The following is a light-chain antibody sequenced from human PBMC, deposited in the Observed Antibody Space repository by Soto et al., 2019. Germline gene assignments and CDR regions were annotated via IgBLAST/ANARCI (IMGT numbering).Light chain of an antibody. J-gene: IGKJ2*01. CDR3: QQYYSTPQT. CDR2: WAS. Sequence: DMVMTQSQDSLAVSLGERATINCKSSQSVLYSSNNKNYLAWYQQKPGQPPKLLIYWASTRESGVPDRFSGSGSGTDFTLTISSLQAEDVAVYYCQQYYSTPQTFGQGTKLEIK. V-gene: IGKV4-1*01. CDR1: QSVLYSSNNKNY.